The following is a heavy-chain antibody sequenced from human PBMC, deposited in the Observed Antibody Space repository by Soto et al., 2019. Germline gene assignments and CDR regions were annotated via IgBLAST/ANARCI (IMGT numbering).Heavy chain of an antibody. J-gene: IGHJ4*02. D-gene: IGHD4-17*01. CDR3: AHTLDYGDYYSYYFDY. CDR2: IYWDDDK. CDR1: GFSLSTSGVG. V-gene: IGHV2-5*02. Sequence: QITLKESGPTLVKPTQTLTLTCTFSGFSLSTSGVGVGWIRQPPGKALEWLALIYWDDDKRYSPSLKSRLTITKDTSKNPLVLTMTNMDPVDTATYYSAHTLDYGDYYSYYFDYWGQGTLVTVSS.